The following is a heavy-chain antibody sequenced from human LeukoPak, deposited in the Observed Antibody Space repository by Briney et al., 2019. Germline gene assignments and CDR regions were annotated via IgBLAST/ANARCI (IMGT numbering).Heavy chain of an antibody. CDR2: IWYDGSNK. CDR3: ARDPAYDFWSGYFERYYYYYMDV. Sequence: GRSLRLSCAASGFTFSSYGMHWVRQAPGKGLEWVAVIWYDGSNKYYADSVKGRFTISRDNSKNTLYLQMNSLRAEGTAVYYCARDPAYDFWSGYFERYYYYYMDVWGKGTTVTVSS. CDR1: GFTFSSYG. J-gene: IGHJ6*03. D-gene: IGHD3-3*01. V-gene: IGHV3-33*01.